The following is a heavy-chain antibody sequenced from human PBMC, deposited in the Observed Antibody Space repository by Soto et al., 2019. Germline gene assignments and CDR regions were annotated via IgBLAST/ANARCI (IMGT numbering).Heavy chain of an antibody. CDR2: ISGSGDTT. Sequence: GGSLRLSCAASGFTFSTYAMNWVRQAPGKGLEWVSAISGSGDTTYYAGSVKGRFTVSRDNSKNTLYLQMNSLRAEDTAVFYCAKERSSGWSFDYWGPGTLVTVSS. J-gene: IGHJ4*02. CDR1: GFTFSTYA. D-gene: IGHD6-19*01. V-gene: IGHV3-23*01. CDR3: AKERSSGWSFDY.